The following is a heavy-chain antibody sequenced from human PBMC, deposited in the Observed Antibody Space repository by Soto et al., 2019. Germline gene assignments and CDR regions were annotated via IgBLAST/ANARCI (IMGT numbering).Heavy chain of an antibody. J-gene: IGHJ4*02. CDR3: AILTPVAGIAY. CDR1: GGSFSGYY. V-gene: IGHV4-34*01. Sequence: QVQLQQWGAGLLKPSETLSLTCAVYGGSFSGYYWSWIRQPPGKGLEWIGEINHSGSTNYNPSLKSQVTISVDTSKNQFSLKLSSVTAADTAVYYGAILTPVAGIAYWGQGTLVTVSS. CDR2: INHSGST. D-gene: IGHD6-19*01.